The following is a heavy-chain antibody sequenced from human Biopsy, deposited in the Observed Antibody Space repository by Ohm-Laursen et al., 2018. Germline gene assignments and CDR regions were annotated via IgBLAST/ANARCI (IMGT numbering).Heavy chain of an antibody. J-gene: IGHJ6*02. V-gene: IGHV4-59*01. CDR1: GDSLSSYF. D-gene: IGHD2/OR15-2a*01. CDR2: IHNSGST. CDR3: ARATNSTGWPYYYFCGMDV. Sequence: GTLSLTCTVSGDSLSSYFWSWIQQPPGEGLEWIGFIHNSGSTDHNPSLKSRVTVSMGVSNNDFSLKLTSVTAADTAVYYCARATNSTGWPYYYFCGMDVWGQGTTVTVSS.